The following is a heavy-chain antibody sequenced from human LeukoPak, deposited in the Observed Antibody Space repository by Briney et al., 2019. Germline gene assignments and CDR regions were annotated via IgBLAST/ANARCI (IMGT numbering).Heavy chain of an antibody. CDR2: IYTSGST. CDR3: ARVRYYDSRGYALLDY. CDR1: GGYISSYY. J-gene: IGHJ4*02. D-gene: IGHD3-22*01. Sequence: SETLSLTCTVSGGYISSYYWSWIRQPAGKGLEWIGRIYTSGSTNYNPSLKSRVTIPVDKSKNQFSLQLSSVTAADTALYYRARVRYYDSRGYALLDYWGQGTLVTVSS. V-gene: IGHV4-4*07.